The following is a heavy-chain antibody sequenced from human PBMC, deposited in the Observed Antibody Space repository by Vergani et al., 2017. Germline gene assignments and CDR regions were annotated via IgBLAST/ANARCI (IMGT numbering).Heavy chain of an antibody. J-gene: IGHJ6*02. CDR3: AKDISDLTSGYSSTYGMDV. Sequence: EVQLVESGGGLVQPGGSLRLSCAASGFTFSSYDMHWVRQATGKGLEWVSAIGTAGDTYYPGSVKGRFTISRDNSKNTLYLQMNSLRAEDTAVYYCAKDISDLTSGYSSTYGMDVWGQGTTVTVSS. D-gene: IGHD6-13*01. V-gene: IGHV3-13*04. CDR2: IGTAGDT. CDR1: GFTFSSYD.